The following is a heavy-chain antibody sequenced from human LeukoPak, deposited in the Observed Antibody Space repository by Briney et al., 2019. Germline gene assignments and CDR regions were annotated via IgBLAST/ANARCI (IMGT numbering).Heavy chain of an antibody. CDR1: GFIFSNYW. CDR2: IKQDGSEK. J-gene: IGHJ6*03. Sequence: GGSLRLSCAASGFIFSNYWMTWVRQAPGKGLEWVADIKQDGSEKLYVKSVRGRFTTSRDNAKMSLFLQMNSLRAEDTAVYYCARDNGVVHGVYYMDVWGKGTTVTVS. CDR3: ARDNGVVHGVYYMDV. D-gene: IGHD3-3*01. V-gene: IGHV3-7*04.